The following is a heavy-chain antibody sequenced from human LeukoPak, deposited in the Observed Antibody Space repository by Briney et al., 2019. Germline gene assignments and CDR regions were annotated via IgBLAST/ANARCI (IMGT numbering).Heavy chain of an antibody. D-gene: IGHD2-8*01. Sequence: GGSLRLSCGASGFTFSSHWMSWARQAPGKGLEWVANIKKDGSEKYYVDSVKGRFTISRDNSKNTLYLQMNSLRAEDTAVYYCAKDRLPYTVLMVYTMDVWGKGTTVTASS. V-gene: IGHV3-7*01. CDR2: IKKDGSEK. J-gene: IGHJ6*03. CDR3: AKDRLPYTVLMVYTMDV. CDR1: GFTFSSHW.